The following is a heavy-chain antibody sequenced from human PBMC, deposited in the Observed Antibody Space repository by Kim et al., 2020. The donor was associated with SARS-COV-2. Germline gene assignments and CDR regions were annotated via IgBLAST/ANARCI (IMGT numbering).Heavy chain of an antibody. CDR2: ISGSGGST. J-gene: IGHJ4*02. Sequence: GGSLRLSCAASGFTFSSYAMSWVRQAPGKGLEWVSAISGSGGSTYYADSVKGQFTISRDNSKNTLYLQMNSLRAEDTAVYYCAKCYYGSGNLFDYWGQGTLVTVSS. D-gene: IGHD3-10*01. CDR3: AKCYYGSGNLFDY. V-gene: IGHV3-23*01. CDR1: GFTFSSYA.